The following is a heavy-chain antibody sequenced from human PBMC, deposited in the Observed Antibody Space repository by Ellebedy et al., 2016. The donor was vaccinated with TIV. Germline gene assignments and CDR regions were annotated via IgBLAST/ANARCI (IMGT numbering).Heavy chain of an antibody. CDR3: AAFPFLSASSAY. D-gene: IGHD2/OR15-2a*01. J-gene: IGHJ4*02. V-gene: IGHV1-2*02. Sequence: ASVKVSCKASGYTFTSYAMHWVRQAPGQGLEWMGWAYPGSGDTLYAQKFQDRVTMTRDTSTRTVYMELNSLTSDDTAVYYCAAFPFLSASSAYWGQGTLVTVSS. CDR2: AYPGSGDT. CDR1: GYTFTSYA.